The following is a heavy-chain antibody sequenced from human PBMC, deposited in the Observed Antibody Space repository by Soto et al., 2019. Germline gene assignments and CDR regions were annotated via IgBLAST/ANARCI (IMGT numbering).Heavy chain of an antibody. CDR3: TKEGLRGYYGMDV. D-gene: IGHD4-17*01. CDR2: IKSKTDGGTT. V-gene: IGHV3-15*01. CDR1: GFTFSNAW. J-gene: IGHJ6*02. Sequence: PGWSLRLSCAASGFTFSNAWMSWVRQAPGKGLEWVGRIKSKTDGGTTDYAAPVKGRFTISRDDSKNTLYLQMNSLKTEDTAVYYCTKEGLRGYYGMDVWRQGTTVTVSS.